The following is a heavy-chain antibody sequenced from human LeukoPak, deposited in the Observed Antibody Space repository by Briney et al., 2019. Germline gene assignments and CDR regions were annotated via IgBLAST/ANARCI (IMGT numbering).Heavy chain of an antibody. V-gene: IGHV3-21*03. J-gene: IGHJ5*02. D-gene: IGHD6-13*01. CDR2: ISSSSSDI. CDR1: GFTFSSDS. CDR3: ARVRAAAGFDP. Sequence: PGGSLRLSRAASGFTFSSDSMNWVRQAPGKGLEWVSSISSSSSDIYYADSVKGRFTISRDNAKNSLYLQMNSLRAEDTAVYYCARVRAAAGFDPWGQGTLVTVSS.